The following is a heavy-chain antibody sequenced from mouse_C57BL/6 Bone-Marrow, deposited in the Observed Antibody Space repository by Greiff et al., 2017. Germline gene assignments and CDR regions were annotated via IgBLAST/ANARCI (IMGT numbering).Heavy chain of an antibody. CDR1: GFSLSTFGMG. Sequence: QVTLKVCGPGILQPSQTLSLTCSFSGFSLSTFGMGVGWIRQPSGKGLEWLAHLWWDDDKYYNPALKSRLTISKGTSKNQVLPQIAKVDTADTATYNCALNRDYGRFGYWGQGTTLTVSS. D-gene: IGHD2-13*01. CDR2: LWWDDDK. V-gene: IGHV8-8*01. J-gene: IGHJ2*01. CDR3: ALNRDYGRFGY.